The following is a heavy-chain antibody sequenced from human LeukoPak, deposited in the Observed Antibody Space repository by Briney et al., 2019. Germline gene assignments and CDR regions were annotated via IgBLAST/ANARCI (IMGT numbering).Heavy chain of an antibody. Sequence: GGSLRLSCAASGFTFSSYGMHWVRQAPGKGLEWVAVIWYDGSNKYYADSVKGRFTISRDNSKNTLYLQMNSLRAEDTAVYYCARVLLPLYGMDVWGQGTTVTVSS. CDR3: ARVLLPLYGMDV. J-gene: IGHJ6*02. D-gene: IGHD3-22*01. CDR2: IWYDGSNK. V-gene: IGHV3-33*01. CDR1: GFTFSSYG.